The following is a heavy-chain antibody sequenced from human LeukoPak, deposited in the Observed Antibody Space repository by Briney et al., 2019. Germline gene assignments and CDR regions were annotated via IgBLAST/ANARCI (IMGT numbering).Heavy chain of an antibody. CDR1: GGSFSGYY. V-gene: IGHV4-34*01. CDR3: ARGIAAAGANNWFDP. CDR2: INHSGST. D-gene: IGHD6-13*01. Sequence: SETLSLTCAVYGGSFSGYYWSWIRQPPGKGLEWIGEINHSGSTNYNPSLKSRVTISVDTSKNQFSLKLSSVTAADTAVYYCARGIAAAGANNWFDPWGQGTLVTVSS. J-gene: IGHJ5*02.